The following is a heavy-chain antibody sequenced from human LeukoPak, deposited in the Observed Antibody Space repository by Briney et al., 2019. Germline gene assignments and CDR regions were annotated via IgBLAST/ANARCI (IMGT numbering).Heavy chain of an antibody. Sequence: GGSLRLSYAASGFTFSSYAMSWVRQAPGKGLEWVPAISGSGGSTYYADSVKGRFTISRDNSKNTLYLQMNSLRAEDTAVYYCAKDRAEGTQYYFDYWGQGTLVTVSS. J-gene: IGHJ4*02. CDR3: AKDRAEGTQYYFDY. V-gene: IGHV3-23*01. CDR2: ISGSGGST. CDR1: GFTFSSYA. D-gene: IGHD1-1*01.